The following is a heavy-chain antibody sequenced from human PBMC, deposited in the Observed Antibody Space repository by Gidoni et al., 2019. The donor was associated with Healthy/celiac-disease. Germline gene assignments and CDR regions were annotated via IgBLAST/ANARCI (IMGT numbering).Heavy chain of an antibody. D-gene: IGHD3-9*01. Sequence: QVQLVESGGGVVQPGRSLRLSCAASGFTFSSYGMHWVRQAPGKGLEWVAVIWYDGSNKYYADSVKGRFTISRDNSKNTLYLQMNSLRAEDTAVYYCARDPGDYDILTGKDYYYYYGMDVWGQGTTVTVSS. CDR1: GFTFSSYG. V-gene: IGHV3-33*01. J-gene: IGHJ6*02. CDR2: IWYDGSNK. CDR3: ARDPGDYDILTGKDYYYYYGMDV.